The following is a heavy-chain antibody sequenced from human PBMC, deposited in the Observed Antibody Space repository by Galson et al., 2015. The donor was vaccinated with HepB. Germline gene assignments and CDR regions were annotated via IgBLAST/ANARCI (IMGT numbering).Heavy chain of an antibody. V-gene: IGHV3-23*01. CDR1: GFTFSSYA. CDR2: ISNTGSST. Sequence: SLRLSCAASGFTFSSYAMSWVRQAPGKGLEWVSAISNTGSSTYYADSVKGRFTISRDNAKNSLYLQMNSLRAEDTAVYYCARDLKGTVIAAAGTWFDPWGQGTLVTVSS. J-gene: IGHJ5*02. D-gene: IGHD6-13*01. CDR3: ARDLKGTVIAAAGTWFDP.